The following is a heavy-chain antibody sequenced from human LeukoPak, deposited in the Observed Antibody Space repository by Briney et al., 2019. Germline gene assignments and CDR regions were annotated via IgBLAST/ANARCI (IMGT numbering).Heavy chain of an antibody. V-gene: IGHV4-39*01. Sequence: SETLSLTCTVSGGSISSSSYYWGWIRQPPGKGLEWIRSIYYSRSTYYNPSLKSRVTISVDTSKNQFSLKLSSVTAADTAVYYCARRSDFWVGWGQGTLVTVSS. CDR1: GGSISSSSYY. J-gene: IGHJ4*02. CDR3: ARRSDFWVG. CDR2: IYYSRST. D-gene: IGHD3-3*01.